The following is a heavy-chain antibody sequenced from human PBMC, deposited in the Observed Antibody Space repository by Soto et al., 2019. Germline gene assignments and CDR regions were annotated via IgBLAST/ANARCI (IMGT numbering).Heavy chain of an antibody. V-gene: IGHV1-18*01. CDR3: XXXXXXXXXXXQDV. CDR1: GYTFTRYG. J-gene: IGHJ6*02. CDR2: INTYNGNT. Sequence: QVQLVQSGAEVKNPGASVKVSCKASGYTFTRYGIGWXXXXXXXXXXWMGWINTYNGNTNYAQNVQGRVTLTTDTXXXXXXXXXXXXXXXXXXXXXXXXXXXXXXXXXQDVWGQGTTVIVSS.